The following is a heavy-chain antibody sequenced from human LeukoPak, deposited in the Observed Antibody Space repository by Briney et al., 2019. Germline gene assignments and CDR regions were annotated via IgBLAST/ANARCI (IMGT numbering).Heavy chain of an antibody. CDR3: ARGPLIAAASYGAFDI. D-gene: IGHD6-13*01. CDR1: GGSISSSSYY. CDR2: IYYSGST. J-gene: IGHJ3*02. V-gene: IGHV4-39*01. Sequence: SETLSLTCTVSGGSISSSSYYWGWIRQPPGKGLEWIGSIYYSGSTYYNPSLKSRVTISVDTSKNQFSLKLSSVTAADTAVYYCARGPLIAAASYGAFDIWGQGTMVTVSS.